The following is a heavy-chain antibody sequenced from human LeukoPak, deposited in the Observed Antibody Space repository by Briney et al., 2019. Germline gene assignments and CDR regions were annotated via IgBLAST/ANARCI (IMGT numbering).Heavy chain of an antibody. V-gene: IGHV4-39*02. D-gene: IGHD3-10*01. J-gene: IGHJ6*02. CDR2: IYYSGST. CDR3: AREGKYYHYGMDV. CDR1: GGSISSSSYY. Sequence: SETLSLICTVSGGSISSSSYYWGWIRQPPGKGLEWIGSIYYSGSTYYNPSLKSRVTISVDTSKNQFSLKLSSVTAADTAVYYCAREGKYYHYGMDVWGQGTTVTVSS.